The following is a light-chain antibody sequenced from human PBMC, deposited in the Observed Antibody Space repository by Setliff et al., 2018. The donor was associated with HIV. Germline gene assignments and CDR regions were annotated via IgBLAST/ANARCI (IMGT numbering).Light chain of an antibody. J-gene: IGLJ1*01. V-gene: IGLV2-11*01. Sequence: QSVLTQPRSVSGPPGQSVTFSCTGSSSDVGAYNYVSWYQQHPGKAPKLIIYDVTKRPSGVPDRFSGPKSGDTASLTISGLQSEDEAGYYCCSYAGSNTYIFGTGTKVTVL. CDR3: CSYAGSNTYI. CDR1: SSDVGAYNY. CDR2: DVT.